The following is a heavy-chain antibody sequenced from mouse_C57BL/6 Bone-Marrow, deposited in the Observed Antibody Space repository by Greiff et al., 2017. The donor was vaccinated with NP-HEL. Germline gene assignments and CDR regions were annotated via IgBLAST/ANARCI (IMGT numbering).Heavy chain of an antibody. J-gene: IGHJ3*01. V-gene: IGHV1-19*01. CDR3: ARDRVPWFAY. Sequence: VQLKQSGAELMKPGASVKLSCKATGYTFTDYYMNWVKQSHGKSLEWIGVINPYNGGTSYNQKFKGKATLTVDKSSSTAYMELNSLTSEDSAVYYCARDRVPWFAYWGQGTLVTVSA. CDR2: INPYNGGT. D-gene: IGHD2-14*01. CDR1: GYTFTDYY.